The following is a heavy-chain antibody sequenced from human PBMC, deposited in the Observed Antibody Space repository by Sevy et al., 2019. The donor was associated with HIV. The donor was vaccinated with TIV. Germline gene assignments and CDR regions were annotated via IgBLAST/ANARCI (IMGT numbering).Heavy chain of an antibody. D-gene: IGHD2-2*01. CDR3: ARDSLYCSSTSCYARYYYYYMDV. CDR2: ISACNGNT. CDR1: GYTFTGYG. Sequence: ASVKVSCKASGYTFTGYGISWVRQAPGQGLEWMGWISACNGNTNYAQKLQGRVTMTTDTSTSTAYMELRSLRSDDTAVYYCARDSLYCSSTSCYARYYYYYMDVWGKGPTVTVSS. J-gene: IGHJ6*03. V-gene: IGHV1-18*04.